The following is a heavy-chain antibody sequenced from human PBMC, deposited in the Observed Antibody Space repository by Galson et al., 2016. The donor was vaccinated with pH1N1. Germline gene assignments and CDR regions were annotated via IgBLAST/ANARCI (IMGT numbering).Heavy chain of an antibody. CDR2: IDDSGSP. J-gene: IGHJ4*01. CDR1: IGSFSGHY. D-gene: IGHD3-3*01. CDR3: ARRTNPDFWSDYSIFDQ. V-gene: IGHV4-34*01. Sequence: ETLSLTCAVYIGSFSGHYWTWIRQSPGKGLEWLGEIDDSGSPNYNPSLMSRVTISVETSKNQFYLKVTSMTAADTAVYFCARRTNPDFWSDYSIFDQWGQGTRVTVSS.